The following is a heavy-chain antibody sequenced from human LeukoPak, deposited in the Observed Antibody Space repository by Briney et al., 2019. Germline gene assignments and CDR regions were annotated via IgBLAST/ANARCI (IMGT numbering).Heavy chain of an antibody. D-gene: IGHD5-18*01. CDR3: ARGRGNNGYSYEFDN. CDR2: FYISGST. CDR1: GGSISSGSYY. J-gene: IGHJ4*02. Sequence: SETLSLTCAVSGGSISSGSYYWNWIRQPAGRGLEWIGRFYISGSTNYNPSLKSRVTISADTSKNQFSLKLNSVTAADTAVYYCARGRGNNGYSYEFDNWGQGTLVTVSS. V-gene: IGHV4-61*02.